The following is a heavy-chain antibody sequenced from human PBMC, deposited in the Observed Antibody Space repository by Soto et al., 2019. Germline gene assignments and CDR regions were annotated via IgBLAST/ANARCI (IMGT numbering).Heavy chain of an antibody. CDR3: ARVRESAASGHFDY. CDR2: ISSSGSTI. D-gene: IGHD6-13*01. J-gene: IGHJ4*02. Sequence: PGGSPRLSSAASLYSFNTYEMNWVRQAPGKGLECVSYISSSGSTISYADSLKGRFTVSRDYGKNSLHLQMNSLRVEDTALYYCARVRESAASGHFDYWGQGSLVTVSS. CDR1: LYSFNTYE. V-gene: IGHV3-48*03.